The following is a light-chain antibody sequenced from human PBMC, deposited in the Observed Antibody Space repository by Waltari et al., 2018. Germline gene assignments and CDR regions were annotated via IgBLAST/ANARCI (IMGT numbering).Light chain of an antibody. Sequence: DIQMTQSPSSLSASVGATVTITCRTSQTINNYVNLYQQKPGKAPNLLIYAASILQSGVPTRFSGTGAGTNFTLTIGSLQSEDFATYYCQQSFNSPWTFGQGTKVEI. J-gene: IGKJ1*01. V-gene: IGKV1-39*01. CDR1: QTINNY. CDR2: AAS. CDR3: QQSFNSPWT.